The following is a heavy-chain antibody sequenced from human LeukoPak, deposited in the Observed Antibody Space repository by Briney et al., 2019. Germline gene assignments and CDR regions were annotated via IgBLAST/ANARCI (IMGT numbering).Heavy chain of an antibody. D-gene: IGHD3-10*01. CDR1: GFTFSSYG. CDR3: VKDGAGKGSGSYYLDY. J-gene: IGHJ4*02. V-gene: IGHV3-30*18. CDR2: VSYDGSNK. Sequence: GGSLRLSCAPSGFTFSSYGMHWVRQAPGKGLEWVAVVSYDGSNKYYADSVKGRFTISRDNSKNTLYLQMNSLRAEDTAVYYCVKDGAGKGSGSYYLDYWGQGTLVTVSS.